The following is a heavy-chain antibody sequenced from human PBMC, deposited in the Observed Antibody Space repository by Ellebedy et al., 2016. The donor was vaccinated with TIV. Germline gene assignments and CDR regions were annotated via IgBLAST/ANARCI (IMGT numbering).Heavy chain of an antibody. Sequence: GGSLRLXXAASGFTFTTYAMSWVRQAPGKGLEWVSVIGPSADNTYFADSVKGRFTVSRDNSKNILYLQMNSLRAEDTAVYYCAKDTNGANSPVDYWGQGTLVTVSS. J-gene: IGHJ4*02. V-gene: IGHV3-23*01. D-gene: IGHD1-1*01. CDR1: GFTFTTYA. CDR2: IGPSADNT. CDR3: AKDTNGANSPVDY.